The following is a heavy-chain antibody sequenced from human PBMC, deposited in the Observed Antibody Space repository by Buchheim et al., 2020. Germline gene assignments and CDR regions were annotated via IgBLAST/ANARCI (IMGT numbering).Heavy chain of an antibody. Sequence: EVQLVESGGGLVQPGQSLRLSCAASGFTVSRYWMHWVRQVPGKGLGWVSRIDGDGSAADYADSVTGRVPVSRDNAKNKVDVQLNSLRVEDTAVYYCARASNSRDYFDSWGQGTL. J-gene: IGHJ4*02. V-gene: IGHV3-74*01. CDR1: GFTVSRYW. D-gene: IGHD4-23*01. CDR3: ARASNSRDYFDS. CDR2: IDGDGSAA.